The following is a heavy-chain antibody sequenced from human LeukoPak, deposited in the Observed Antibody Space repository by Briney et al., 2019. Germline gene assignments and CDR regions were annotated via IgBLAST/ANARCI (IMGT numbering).Heavy chain of an antibody. CDR2: IWYDGSNK. D-gene: IGHD1-1*01. CDR1: GFTFSSYA. Sequence: GGSLRLSCAASGFTFSSYAMSWVRQAPGKGLEWVAVIWYDGSNKYYADSVKGRFTISRDNSKNTLYLQMNSLRAEDTAVYYCAKLPSGGTGTALIDYWGQGTLVTVSS. V-gene: IGHV3-33*06. J-gene: IGHJ4*02. CDR3: AKLPSGGTGTALIDY.